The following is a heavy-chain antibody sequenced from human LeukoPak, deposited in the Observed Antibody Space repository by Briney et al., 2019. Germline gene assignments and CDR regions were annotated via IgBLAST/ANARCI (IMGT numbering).Heavy chain of an antibody. CDR3: ARGSRSGWYFWFDP. J-gene: IGHJ5*02. CDR2: ISAYNGNT. Sequence: ASVKVSCKASGYTFTGYYIHWVRQAPGQGLEWMGWISAYNGNTNYAQKLQGRVTMTTDTSTSTAYMELRSLRSDDTAVYYCARGSRSGWYFWFDPWGQGTLVTVSS. D-gene: IGHD6-19*01. V-gene: IGHV1-18*04. CDR1: GYTFTGYY.